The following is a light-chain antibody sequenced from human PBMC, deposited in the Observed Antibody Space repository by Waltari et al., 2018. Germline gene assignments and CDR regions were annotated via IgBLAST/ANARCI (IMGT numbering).Light chain of an antibody. CDR1: SSDVGGYNY. V-gene: IGLV2-14*01. J-gene: IGLJ1*01. CDR3: SSYTSSSTYV. CDR2: EVS. Sequence: QSALTQPASVSGSPGQSITISCTGTSSDVGGYNYASWYQQHPGKAPKLMSYEVSNRPSGVSNRFSGSKSGNTASLTISGLQAEDEADYYCSSYTSSSTYVFGTGTKVTVL.